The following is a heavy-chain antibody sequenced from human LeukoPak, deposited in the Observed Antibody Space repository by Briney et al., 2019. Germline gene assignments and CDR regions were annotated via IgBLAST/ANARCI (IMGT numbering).Heavy chain of an antibody. CDR2: IYYSGST. CDR3: ARIGAAAGTRLFDY. CDR1: GGSISSGGYY. Sequence: SQTLSLTCTVSGGSISSGGYYWSWIRQPPGKGLEWIGYIYYSGSTNYNPSLKSRVTISVDTSKNQFSLKLSSVTAADTAVYYCARIGAAAGTRLFDYWGQGTLVTVSS. D-gene: IGHD6-13*01. V-gene: IGHV4-61*08. J-gene: IGHJ4*02.